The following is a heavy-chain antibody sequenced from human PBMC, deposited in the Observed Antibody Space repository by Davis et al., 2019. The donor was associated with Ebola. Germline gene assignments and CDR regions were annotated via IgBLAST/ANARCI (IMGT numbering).Heavy chain of an antibody. Sequence: LSLTCTVSGGSISSSSYYMSWIRQAPGKGLEWVSYISSSGSTIYYADSVKGRFTISRDNAKNSLYLQMNSLRAEDTAVYYCAADPGYRYYYGMDVWGQGTTVTVSS. CDR3: AADPGYRYYYGMDV. J-gene: IGHJ6*02. D-gene: IGHD5-12*01. CDR2: ISSSGSTI. CDR1: GGSISSSSYY. V-gene: IGHV3-11*01.